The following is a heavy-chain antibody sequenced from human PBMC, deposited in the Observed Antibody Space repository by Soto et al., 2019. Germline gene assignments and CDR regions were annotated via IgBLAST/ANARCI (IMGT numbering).Heavy chain of an antibody. CDR1: GGTFSSYA. CDR3: ARVTSMVRGVIDNWFDP. D-gene: IGHD3-10*01. J-gene: IGHJ5*02. CDR2: IIPMYGPA. V-gene: IGHV1-69*01. Sequence: QVPLVQSGAEVKKPGSSVTVSCKASGGTFSSYAIHWVRQAPGQGLEWMGGIIPMYGPAKYAQRFQGRVTITADESTNTVYMALTSLTSQDTAVYYCARVTSMVRGVIDNWFDPWGHGTLVTVSS.